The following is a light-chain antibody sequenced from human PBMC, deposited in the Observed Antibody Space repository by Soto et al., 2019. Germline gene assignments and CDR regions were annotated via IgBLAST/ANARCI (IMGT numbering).Light chain of an antibody. CDR3: QQYGSSGT. V-gene: IGKV1-39*01. CDR2: EAS. Sequence: DIRMTQSPSSLSASVGDRVTIACRASQSIDTHLNWYQQHPGKAPNALIYEASNLQSGVPSRFSGSGSGTDFTLTISRLEPEDFAVYYCQQYGSSGTFGQGTKVDIK. CDR1: QSIDTH. J-gene: IGKJ1*01.